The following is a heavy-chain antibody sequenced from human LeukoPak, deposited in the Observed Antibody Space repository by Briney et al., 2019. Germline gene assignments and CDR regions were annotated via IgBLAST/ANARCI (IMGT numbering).Heavy chain of an antibody. CDR2: IRQDGSEK. Sequence: GGSLRLSCAASGFTFSNYWMNWVRQAPGKGLEWVANIRQDGSEKYYVDSVKGRFTISRDIAKNSLYLQMNSLRAEDTAVYYCVRESRRYQLPGLNDYYYMDVWGKGTTVTVSS. CDR3: VRESRRYQLPGLNDYYYMDV. CDR1: GFTFSNYW. V-gene: IGHV3-7*01. J-gene: IGHJ6*03. D-gene: IGHD2-2*01.